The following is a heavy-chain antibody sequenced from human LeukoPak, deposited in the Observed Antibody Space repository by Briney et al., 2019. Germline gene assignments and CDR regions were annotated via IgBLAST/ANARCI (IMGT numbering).Heavy chain of an antibody. CDR2: INHSGST. CDR1: GGSFSGYY. Sequence: TETLSLTCAVYGGSFSGYYWSWIRQPPGKGLEWIGEINHSGSTNYNPSLKSRVTISVDTSKNQFSLKLSSVTAADTAVYYCARGMAASDYWGQGTLVTVSS. J-gene: IGHJ4*02. D-gene: IGHD6-25*01. V-gene: IGHV4-34*01. CDR3: ARGMAASDY.